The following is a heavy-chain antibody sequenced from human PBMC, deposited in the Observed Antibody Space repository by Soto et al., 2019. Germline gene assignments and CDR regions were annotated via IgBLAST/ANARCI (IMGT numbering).Heavy chain of an antibody. CDR2: INHSGST. D-gene: IGHD3-10*01. J-gene: IGHJ4*02. Sequence: SETLSLTCAVYGGSFSGYYWSWIRQPPGKGLEWIGEINHSGSTNYNPSLKSRVTISVDTSKNQFSLKLSSVTAADTAVYYCARDRAMVRGVSVYWGQGTLVTVSS. CDR1: GGSFSGYY. CDR3: ARDRAMVRGVSVY. V-gene: IGHV4-34*01.